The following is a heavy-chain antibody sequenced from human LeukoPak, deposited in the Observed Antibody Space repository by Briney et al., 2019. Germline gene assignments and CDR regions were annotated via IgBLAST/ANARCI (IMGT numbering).Heavy chain of an antibody. Sequence: GSSVKVSCKACGGTFSSYAISWVRQAPGQGLEWMGRIIPIFGTANYAQKFQGRVTITTDESTSTAYMELSSLRSDDTAVYYCARDPRDDAFDIWGQGTMVTVSS. V-gene: IGHV1-69*05. CDR1: GGTFSSYA. J-gene: IGHJ3*02. CDR3: ARDPRDDAFDI. CDR2: IIPIFGTA.